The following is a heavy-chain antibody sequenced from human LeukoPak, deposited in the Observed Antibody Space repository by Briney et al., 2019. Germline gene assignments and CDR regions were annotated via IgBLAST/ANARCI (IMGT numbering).Heavy chain of an antibody. CDR1: GYNFTSYW. Sequence: GESLKISCKGSGYNFTSYWIGWVRQMPGKGLEWMGIIYPGDSDTRYSPSFQGQVTISADKSISTAYLQWSSLKASDTAMYYCARSDYSNYDGPLENWFDPWGQGTLVTVSS. CDR3: ARSDYSNYDGPLENWFDP. J-gene: IGHJ5*02. V-gene: IGHV5-51*01. D-gene: IGHD4-11*01. CDR2: IYPGDSDT.